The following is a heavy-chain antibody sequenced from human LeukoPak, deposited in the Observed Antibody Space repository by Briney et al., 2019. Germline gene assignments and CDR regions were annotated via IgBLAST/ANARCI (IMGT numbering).Heavy chain of an antibody. CDR3: ARDLIYGSGLREKEDY. J-gene: IGHJ4*02. CDR1: GGSISSGPYY. V-gene: IGHV4-39*07. Sequence: SETLSLTCTVSGGSISSGPYYWGWIRQPPGKGLEWIGNIYYGENTYYNPSLKSRVTMSVDTSKNQFSLKLSSVTAADTAVYYCARDLIYGSGLREKEDYWGQGTLVTVSS. CDR2: IYYGENT. D-gene: IGHD3-10*01.